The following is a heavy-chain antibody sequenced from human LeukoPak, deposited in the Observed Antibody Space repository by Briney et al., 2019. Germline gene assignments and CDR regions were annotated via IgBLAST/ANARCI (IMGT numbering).Heavy chain of an antibody. Sequence: GGSLRLSCAASGFTFSSYSMNWVRQAPGKGLEWVSSISSSSSYIYYADSVKGRFTISRDNSKNTLYLQMNSLRAEDTAVYYCAKEWRPYYYDSSGYAHWGQGTLVTVSS. CDR1: GFTFSSYS. CDR2: ISSSSSYI. V-gene: IGHV3-21*01. D-gene: IGHD3-22*01. J-gene: IGHJ4*02. CDR3: AKEWRPYYYDSSGYAH.